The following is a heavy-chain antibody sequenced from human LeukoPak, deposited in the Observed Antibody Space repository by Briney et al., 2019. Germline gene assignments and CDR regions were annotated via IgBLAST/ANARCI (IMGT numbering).Heavy chain of an antibody. CDR1: GFTFSSYA. CDR2: ISGSGGST. D-gene: IGHD3-3*01. J-gene: IGHJ6*02. CDR3: AKDRPVSISLYYYYGMDV. Sequence: GGSLRLSWAAAGFTFSSYAMSWVRQAPGKGLEWVSAISGSGGSTYYADSVKGRFTISRDNSKNTLYLQMNSLRAEDTAVYYCAKDRPVSISLYYYYGMDVWGQGTTVTVSS. V-gene: IGHV3-23*01.